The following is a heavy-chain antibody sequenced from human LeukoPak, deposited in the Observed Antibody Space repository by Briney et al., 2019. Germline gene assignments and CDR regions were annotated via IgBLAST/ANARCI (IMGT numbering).Heavy chain of an antibody. V-gene: IGHV5-51*01. Sequence: GESLKISCKGYGYTFTSYWIGWVRQMPGKGLEWMAIINPGDSGTRYSPSFQGQVTVSADESITTAYLQWSSLKASDTAIYYCARRGSSWAGGDAFDIWGQGTMVTVSS. CDR2: INPGDSGT. D-gene: IGHD6-13*01. CDR3: ARRGSSWAGGDAFDI. J-gene: IGHJ3*02. CDR1: GYTFTSYW.